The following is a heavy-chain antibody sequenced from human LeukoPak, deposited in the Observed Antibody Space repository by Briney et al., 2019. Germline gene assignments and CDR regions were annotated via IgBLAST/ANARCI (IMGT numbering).Heavy chain of an antibody. Sequence: GASVKVSCKASGYTFTSYGISWVRQAPGQGLEWMGWISAYNGNTNYAQKLQGRVTMTTDTSTSTAYMEPRSLRSDDTAVYYCARDQSLWFGELFGNWFDPWGQGTLVTVSS. CDR2: ISAYNGNT. V-gene: IGHV1-18*04. D-gene: IGHD3-10*01. CDR1: GYTFTSYG. J-gene: IGHJ5*02. CDR3: ARDQSLWFGELFGNWFDP.